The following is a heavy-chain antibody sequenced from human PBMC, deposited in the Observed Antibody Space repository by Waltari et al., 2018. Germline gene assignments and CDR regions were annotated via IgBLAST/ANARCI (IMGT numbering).Heavy chain of an antibody. Sequence: EEQLMESGGGLVQPGGSLRLSCAASGFTPSNNYMSWVRQAPGKELEWVSGIYSGGTTYYADSVKGRFTISRDNPKNTLYLQMNSLRADDTGLYFCARDSSEWGGMDVWGQRDHGNRLL. CDR2: IYSGGTT. D-gene: IGHD3-22*01. J-gene: IGHJ6*04. V-gene: IGHV3-66*01. CDR3: ARDSSEWGGMDV. CDR1: GFTPSNNY.